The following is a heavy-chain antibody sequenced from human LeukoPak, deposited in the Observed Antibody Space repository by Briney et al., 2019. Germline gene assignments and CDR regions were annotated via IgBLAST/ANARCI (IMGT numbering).Heavy chain of an antibody. V-gene: IGHV3-30*02. CDR2: IQDDGRRT. Sequence: GGSLRLSCAASGFTFNSCGMHWVRQTPGKGLEWLAFIQDDGRRTEYADSVKGRFTISRDNSKNKHYLQMNSLRPEDTALYYCAKRADSNVGPFDYWGQGTVVTVSS. CDR3: AKRADSNVGPFDY. J-gene: IGHJ4*02. CDR1: GFTFNSCG. D-gene: IGHD3-10*02.